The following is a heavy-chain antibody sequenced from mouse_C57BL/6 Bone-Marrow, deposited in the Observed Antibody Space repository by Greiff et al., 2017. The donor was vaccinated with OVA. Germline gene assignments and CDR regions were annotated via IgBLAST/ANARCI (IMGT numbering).Heavy chain of an antibody. CDR2: IWWDDDK. D-gene: IGHD2-1*01. V-gene: IGHV8-8*01. CDR1: GFSLSTFGMG. J-gene: IGHJ2*01. CDR3: AGFGNYVGYYDY. Sequence: QVQLKESGPGILQPSQTLSLTCSFSGFSLSTFGMGVGWIRQPSGKGLEWLAHIWWDDDKYYNPALKSRLTISKDTSKNRVFLKIANVEPEDTATYYCAGFGNYVGYYDYWGQGTTLTVCS.